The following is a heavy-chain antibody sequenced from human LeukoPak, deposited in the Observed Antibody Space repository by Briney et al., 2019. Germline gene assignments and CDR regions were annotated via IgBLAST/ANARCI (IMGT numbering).Heavy chain of an antibody. V-gene: IGHV3-23*01. CDR1: GFTFSSYA. CDR3: AKAQRPPILYYFDY. D-gene: IGHD6-25*01. J-gene: IGHJ4*02. Sequence: HTGGSLRLSCAASGFTFSSYAMSWVRQAPGKGLEWVSGISGSGSSTNYADSVKGRFTISRDNFKKTLYLQMNSLRAEDTAIYYCAKAQRPPILYYFDYWGQGTLVTVSS. CDR2: ISGSGSST.